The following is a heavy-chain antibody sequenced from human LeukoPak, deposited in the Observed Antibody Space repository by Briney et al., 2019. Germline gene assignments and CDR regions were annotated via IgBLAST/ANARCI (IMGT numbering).Heavy chain of an antibody. CDR3: ARALYCSSTNCSYGLDV. D-gene: IGHD2-2*01. Sequence: GGSLRLSCEASGFTFSTYEINWVRQAPGKGLEWVSYISSGGGTIYYADSVKGRFTISRDNAKSSVYLQINSLRAEDTAVYYCARALYCSSTNCSYGLDVWGQGTTVTVSS. V-gene: IGHV3-48*03. J-gene: IGHJ6*02. CDR1: GFTFSTYE. CDR2: ISSGGGTI.